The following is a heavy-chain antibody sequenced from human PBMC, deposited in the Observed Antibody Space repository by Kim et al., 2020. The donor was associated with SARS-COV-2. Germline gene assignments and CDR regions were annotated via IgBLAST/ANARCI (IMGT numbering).Heavy chain of an antibody. CDR1: GGTFSSYA. D-gene: IGHD3-10*01. V-gene: IGHV1-69*13. CDR2: IIPIFGTA. Sequence: SVKVSCKASGGTFSSYAISWVRQAPGQGLEWMGGIIPIFGTANYAQKFQGRVTITADESTSTAYMELSSLRSEDTAVYYCASNMVVNDAFDIWGQGTMVTVSS. J-gene: IGHJ3*02. CDR3: ASNMVVNDAFDI.